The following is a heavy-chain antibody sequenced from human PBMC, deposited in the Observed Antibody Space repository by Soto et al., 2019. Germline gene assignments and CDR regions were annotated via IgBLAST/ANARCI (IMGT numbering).Heavy chain of an antibody. CDR3: AKVGRIAAAGTWFDP. CDR1: SGSISGYF. J-gene: IGHJ5*02. D-gene: IGHD6-13*01. Sequence: SETLSLTCTVSSGSISGYFWSWIRQPPGKELELIAYIHYTGSSYYNPSLKSRVTISIGTSKNQFSLKLSSVSDADTAVYYCAKVGRIAAAGTWFDPWGQGTLVTVSS. V-gene: IGHV4-59*01. CDR2: IHYTGSS.